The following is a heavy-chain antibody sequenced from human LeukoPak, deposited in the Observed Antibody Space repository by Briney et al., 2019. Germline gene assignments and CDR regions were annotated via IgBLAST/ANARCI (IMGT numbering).Heavy chain of an antibody. D-gene: IGHD3-3*01. CDR1: GYTFTSYA. Sequence: ASVKVSCKASGYTFTSYAMNWVRQAPGQGLEWMGIINPSGGSTSYAQKFQGRVTMTRDMSTSTVYMELSSLRSEDTAVYYCARDSVLRFLEWLRAPLTDYYYYYMDVWGKGTTVTVSS. CDR2: INPSGGST. V-gene: IGHV1-46*01. J-gene: IGHJ6*03. CDR3: ARDSVLRFLEWLRAPLTDYYYYYMDV.